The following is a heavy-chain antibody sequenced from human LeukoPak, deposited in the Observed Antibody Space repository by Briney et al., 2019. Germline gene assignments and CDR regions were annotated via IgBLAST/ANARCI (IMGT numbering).Heavy chain of an antibody. J-gene: IGHJ5*02. CDR2: INHSGST. V-gene: IGHV4-34*01. D-gene: IGHD3-10*01. CDR1: GGSFSGYY. CDR3: ARGVNYGSGSYYLSPWFDP. Sequence: SETLSLTCAVYGGSFSGYYWSWIRQPPGKGLEWIGEINHSGSTYYNPSLKSRVTISVDRSKNQFSLKLSSVTAADTAVYYCARGVNYGSGSYYLSPWFDPWGQGTLVTVSS.